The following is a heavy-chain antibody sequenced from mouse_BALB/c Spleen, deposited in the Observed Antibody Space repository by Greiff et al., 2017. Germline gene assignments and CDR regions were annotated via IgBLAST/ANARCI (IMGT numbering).Heavy chain of an antibody. CDR2: IWGDGST. J-gene: IGHJ3*01. CDR1: GFSLTGYG. CDR3: ARVYYGSRDWFAY. Sequence: VQLQESGPGLVAPSQSLSITCTVSGFSLTGYGVNWVRQPPGKGLEWLGMIWGDGSTDYNSALKSRLSISKDNSKSQVFLKMNSLQTDDTARYYCARVYYGSRDWFAYWGQGTLVTVSA. D-gene: IGHD1-1*01. V-gene: IGHV2-6-7*01.